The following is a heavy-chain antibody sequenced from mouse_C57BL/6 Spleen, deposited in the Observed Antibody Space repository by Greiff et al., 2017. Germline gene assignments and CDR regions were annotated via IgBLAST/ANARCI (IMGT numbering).Heavy chain of an antibody. Sequence: VQLQQSGAELVKPGASVKLSCTASGFNIKDYYMHWVKQRTEQGLEWIGRIDPEDGETKYAPKLQGKATITADTSSNTAYLQISSLTSEDTAVYYCASPSYGNYGAWFAYWGQGTLVTVSA. CDR2: IDPEDGET. V-gene: IGHV14-2*01. J-gene: IGHJ3*01. CDR3: ASPSYGNYGAWFAY. CDR1: GFNIKDYY. D-gene: IGHD2-10*01.